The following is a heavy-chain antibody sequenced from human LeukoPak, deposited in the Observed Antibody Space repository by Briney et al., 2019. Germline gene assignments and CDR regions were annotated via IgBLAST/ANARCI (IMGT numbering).Heavy chain of an antibody. D-gene: IGHD1-14*01. V-gene: IGHV1-46*01. Sequence: ASVTVSCKASGYTFTSYYMHWVRQAPGQGLEWMGIINPSGGSTNYAQKFQGRVTMTRDTSTSTVYMELSSLRSEDTAVYYCARDLSVAMIGRRNHDYFDYWGQGTLVTVSS. CDR3: ARDLSVAMIGRRNHDYFDY. CDR1: GYTFTSYY. CDR2: INPSGGST. J-gene: IGHJ4*02.